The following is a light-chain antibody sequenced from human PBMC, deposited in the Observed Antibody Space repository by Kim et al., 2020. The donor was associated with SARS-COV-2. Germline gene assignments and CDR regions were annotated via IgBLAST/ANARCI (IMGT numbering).Light chain of an antibody. J-gene: IGKJ2*01. V-gene: IGKV3-20*01. CDR1: QSVSRNF. Sequence: LCPGERATLSCRASQSVSRNFLAWYQQKLGQTPRLRIYGASTRAPGIPDRFSGSGSGADFTLTISSLGPEDFAVYYCQHYGGSRYTFGQGTKLEI. CDR2: GAS. CDR3: QHYGGSRYT.